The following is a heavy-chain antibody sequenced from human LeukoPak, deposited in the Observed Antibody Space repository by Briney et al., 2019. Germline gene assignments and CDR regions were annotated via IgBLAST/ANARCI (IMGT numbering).Heavy chain of an antibody. CDR1: GFTFSSYG. CDR2: IWYDGSNA. Sequence: HRGRSLRLSCAASGFTFSSYGMHWVRQAPGKGLEWVAVIWYDGSNAYYADSVKGRFTISRDNSKNTVYLQMNSLRAEDTAVYYCASYSSASIAEYGGQGWLLTVSS. V-gene: IGHV3-33*01. CDR3: ASYSSASIAEY. J-gene: IGHJ4*02. D-gene: IGHD6-6*01.